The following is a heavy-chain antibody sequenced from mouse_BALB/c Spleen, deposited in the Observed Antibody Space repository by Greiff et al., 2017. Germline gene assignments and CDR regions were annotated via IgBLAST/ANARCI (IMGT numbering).Heavy chain of an antibody. V-gene: IGHV5-4*02. Sequence: DVMLVESGGGLVKPGGSLKLSCAASGFTFSDYYMYWVRQTPEKRLEWVATISDGGSYTYYPDSVKGRFTISRDNAKNNLYLQMSSLKSEDTAMYYCAREPYWGQGTLVTVSA. CDR1: GFTFSDYY. CDR3: AREPY. CDR2: ISDGGSYT. J-gene: IGHJ3*01.